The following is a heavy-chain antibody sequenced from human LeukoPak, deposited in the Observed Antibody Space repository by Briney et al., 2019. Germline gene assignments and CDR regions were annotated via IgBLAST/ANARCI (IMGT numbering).Heavy chain of an antibody. J-gene: IGHJ4*02. CDR1: GCFFCSCC. CDR3: AKDIVVVPAAIRVGGFDY. Sequence: GGSPLLSCSAAGCFFCSCCTHCVGQEPGEGVVGGAFIRYDGSNKYYEDSVKGRFTISRDNSKNTLYLQKISLRAEDTAVYYCAKDIVVVPAAIRVGGFDYWGQGTLVTVSS. V-gene: IGHV3-30*02. CDR2: IRYDGSNK. D-gene: IGHD2-2*02.